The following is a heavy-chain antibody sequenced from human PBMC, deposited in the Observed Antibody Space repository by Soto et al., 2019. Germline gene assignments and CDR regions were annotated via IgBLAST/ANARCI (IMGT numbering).Heavy chain of an antibody. V-gene: IGHV4-31*01. CDR1: GGSISSVNYY. CDR2: IYYSGST. CDR3: ARDVYSGRWIVNAFDM. D-gene: IGHD6-13*01. J-gene: IGHJ3*02. Sequence: QVQLQESGPGLVKPSQTLSLTCTVSGGSISSVNYYWTWIRQHPATGLEWIGYIYYSGSTHYNPAPQSLVTISLDTSQTLFSMRLTSVTAADTAVYYCARDVYSGRWIVNAFDMWGQGTMVAVSS.